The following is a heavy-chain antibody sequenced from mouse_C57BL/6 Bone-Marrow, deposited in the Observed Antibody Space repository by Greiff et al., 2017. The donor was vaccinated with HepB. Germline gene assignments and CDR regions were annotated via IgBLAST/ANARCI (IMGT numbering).Heavy chain of an antibody. CDR1: GFTFSSYG. V-gene: IGHV5-6*01. J-gene: IGHJ3*01. CDR2: ISSGGSYT. Sequence: EVQVVESGGDLVKPGGSLKLSCAASGFTFSSYGMSWVRQTPDKRLEWVATISSGGSYTYYPDSVKGRFTISRDNAKSTLYLQMSSLKSEDTAMYYCARREDYDVAWFAYWGQGTLVTVSA. D-gene: IGHD2-4*01. CDR3: ARREDYDVAWFAY.